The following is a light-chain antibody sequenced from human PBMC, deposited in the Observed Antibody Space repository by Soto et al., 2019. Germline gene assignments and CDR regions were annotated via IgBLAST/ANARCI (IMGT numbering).Light chain of an antibody. Sequence: EIVLTQSPATLSLSPGERATLSCRASQSGSIYFNWYQQKPGQAPRLLIYDASNRAPGIPARFSGSGSGTDFTLTISSLEPEDFAVYYCQQRLDWPPITFGQGTRLEIQ. V-gene: IGKV3-11*01. CDR1: QSGSIY. CDR3: QQRLDWPPIT. CDR2: DAS. J-gene: IGKJ5*01.